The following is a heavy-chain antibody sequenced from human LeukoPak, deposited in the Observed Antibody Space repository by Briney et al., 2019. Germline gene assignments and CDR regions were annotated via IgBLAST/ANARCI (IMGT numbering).Heavy chain of an antibody. CDR2: VNPNSGHT. CDR1: GYTFTSYD. D-gene: IGHD6-13*01. CDR3: ARAAKGYSSSWYFDY. V-gene: IGHV1-8*01. J-gene: IGHJ4*02. Sequence: GASVKVSCKASGYTFTSYDINWVRQATGQGLEWMGWVNPNSGHTGFAQKFQGRVSMTSNTSISTAYMEVRSLRSEDTAVYYCARAAKGYSSSWYFDYWGQGTLVTVSS.